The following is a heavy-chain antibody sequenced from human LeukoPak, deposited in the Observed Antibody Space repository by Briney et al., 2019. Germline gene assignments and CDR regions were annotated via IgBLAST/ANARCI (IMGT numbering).Heavy chain of an antibody. V-gene: IGHV4-34*01. CDR3: ARSPALGRGSSSFRPYYYYYGMDV. CDR2: INHSGST. D-gene: IGHD6-6*01. Sequence: PSETLSLTCAVYGGSFSGYYWSWIRQPPGKGLEWIGEINHSGSTNYNPSLKSRVTISVDTSKNQFSLKLSSVTAADTAVYYCARSPALGRGSSSFRPYYYYYGMDVWGQGTTVTVSS. J-gene: IGHJ6*02. CDR1: GGSFSGYY.